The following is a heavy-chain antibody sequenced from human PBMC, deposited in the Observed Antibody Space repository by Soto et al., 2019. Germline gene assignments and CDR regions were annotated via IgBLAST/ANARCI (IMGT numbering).Heavy chain of an antibody. CDR1: GYIFTNYY. D-gene: IGHD7-27*01. Sequence: HVQLVRSGDEVKNPGASVKLSCKASGYIFTNYYIHWVRQAPGQGLEWMAIINPNGGSTNYAQEFQGRVTLARDTFTNTVYMELSSLRSEDTAIYYCARDLTSGDYWGQGTLVTVSS. V-gene: IGHV1-46*01. CDR3: ARDLTSGDY. CDR2: INPNGGST. J-gene: IGHJ4*02.